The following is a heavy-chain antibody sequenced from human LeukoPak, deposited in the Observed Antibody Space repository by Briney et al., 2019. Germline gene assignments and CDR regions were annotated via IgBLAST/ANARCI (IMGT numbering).Heavy chain of an antibody. CDR2: ISWNSGSI. V-gene: IGHV3-9*01. J-gene: IGHJ4*02. Sequence: GGSLRLSCAASGFTFDDYAMHWVRQAPGKGLEWVSGISWNSGSIGYADSVKGRFTISRDNAKNSLYLQMNSLRAEDTALYYCAKNLGGLLWFGEFDYWGQGTLVTVSS. CDR1: GFTFDDYA. CDR3: AKNLGGLLWFGEFDY. D-gene: IGHD3-10*01.